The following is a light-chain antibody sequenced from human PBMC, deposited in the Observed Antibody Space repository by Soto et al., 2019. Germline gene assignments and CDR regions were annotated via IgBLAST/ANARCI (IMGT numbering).Light chain of an antibody. CDR3: MQALQTPIT. CDR1: QSLLHSDGDTY. CDR2: LGY. V-gene: IGKV2-28*01. J-gene: IGKJ5*01. Sequence: DIVMTQSPLSLPVTPGEPASISCRSSQSLLHSDGDTYLDWYLQKPGQSPQLLISLGYKWASGVPDRFGGRGSDTDFTLTISRVEAEDVGLYYCMQALQTPITFGQGTRLEIE.